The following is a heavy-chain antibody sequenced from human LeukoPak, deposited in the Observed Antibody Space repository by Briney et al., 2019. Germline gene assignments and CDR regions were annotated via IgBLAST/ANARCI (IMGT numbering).Heavy chain of an antibody. CDR2: ISSSGTTI. CDR3: ATKRAVRGDY. CDR1: GFTFSSYE. J-gene: IGHJ4*02. V-gene: IGHV3-48*03. Sequence: GGSLRLSCAASGFTFSSYEMNWVRQAPGKGLEWVSYISSSGTTIYYAHSVKGRFTISRDNAKNSLYLQMNSLRAEDTAIYYCATKRAVRGDYWGQGTLVTVSS. D-gene: IGHD3-10*01.